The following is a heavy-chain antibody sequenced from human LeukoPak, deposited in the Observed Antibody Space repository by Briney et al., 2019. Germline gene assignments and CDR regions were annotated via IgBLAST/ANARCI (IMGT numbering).Heavy chain of an antibody. CDR1: GFILSDYG. D-gene: IGHD3-16*01. J-gene: IGHJ4*02. Sequence: PGGPLRLFCGASGFILSDYGMLWVRQATGKGRECGGNIWYGENIIKYADSVKGRFTISRDNSKTMLYLQMNSLRGEDRAVCDCARGHQRLGELLGDYWCRGPLVIVSS. V-gene: IGHV3-33*01. CDR2: IWYGENII. CDR3: ARGHQRLGELLGDY.